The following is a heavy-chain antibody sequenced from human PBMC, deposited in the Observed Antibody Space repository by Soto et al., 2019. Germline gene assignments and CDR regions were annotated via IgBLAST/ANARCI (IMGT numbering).Heavy chain of an antibody. CDR1: GGSISSYY. V-gene: IGHV4-59*01. J-gene: IGHJ4*02. CDR3: VRRWGATLDY. D-gene: IGHD1-26*01. CDR2: IYYSGST. Sequence: ASETLSLTCTVSGGSISSYYWSWIRQPPGKGLEWIGYIYYSGSTNYNPSLKSRVTISVDTSKNQFSLKLSSVTAADTAVYYCVRRWGATLDYWGQGTLVTVSS.